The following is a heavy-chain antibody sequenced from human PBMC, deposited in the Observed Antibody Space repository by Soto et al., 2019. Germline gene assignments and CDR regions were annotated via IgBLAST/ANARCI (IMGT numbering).Heavy chain of an antibody. Sequence: QLQLQESGPGLVKPWEALSLTCTVSGDSISSSNYFWGWIRQPPGKGLEWIGPIFYSGSTYYNPSLKSRVTISVDTSKNQFSLRLISVTAADTALYYCARRYGWLYFDYWGQGSLVTVSS. CDR2: IFYSGST. J-gene: IGHJ4*02. V-gene: IGHV4-39*01. CDR1: GDSISSSNYF. D-gene: IGHD6-19*01. CDR3: ARRYGWLYFDY.